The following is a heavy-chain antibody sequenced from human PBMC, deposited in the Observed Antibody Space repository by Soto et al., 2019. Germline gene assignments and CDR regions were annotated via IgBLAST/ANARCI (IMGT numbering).Heavy chain of an antibody. CDR1: GGSISSGGYS. J-gene: IGHJ5*02. Sequence: SETLSLTCAVSGGSISSGGYSWSWIRQPPGKGLEWIGYIYHSGSTYYNPSLKSRVTISVDRSKNQFSLKLSSVTAADTAVYYCARAEAGYINWFDPWGQGTLVTVSS. V-gene: IGHV4-30-2*01. D-gene: IGHD5-12*01. CDR2: IYHSGST. CDR3: ARAEAGYINWFDP.